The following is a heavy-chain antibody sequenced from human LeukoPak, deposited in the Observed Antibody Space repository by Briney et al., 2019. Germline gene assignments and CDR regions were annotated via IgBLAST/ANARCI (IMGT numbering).Heavy chain of an antibody. Sequence: SETLSLTCTVSGGSISSYYWSWIRQPTGKGLEWIGNIYDSGSTNYNPSLKSRLTISVDTSKNQCSLKLSSVTAADTAVYYCARQSISGSSLSYFDYWGQGTLVNVSS. V-gene: IGHV4-59*01. J-gene: IGHJ4*02. CDR1: GGSISSYY. D-gene: IGHD3-22*01. CDR3: ARQSISGSSLSYFDY. CDR2: IYDSGST.